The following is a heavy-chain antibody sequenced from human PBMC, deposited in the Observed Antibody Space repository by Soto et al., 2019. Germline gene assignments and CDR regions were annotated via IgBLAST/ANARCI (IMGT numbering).Heavy chain of an antibody. V-gene: IGHV3-30-3*01. D-gene: IGHD1-26*01. Sequence: VQLVESGGGVVQPGRSLRLSCAASGFTFSSYAMHWVRQAPGKGLEWVAVISYDGSNKYYADSVKGRFTISRDNSKNTLYLQMNSLRAEDTAVYYCASGVGATTAWGQGTLVTVSS. CDR3: ASGVGATTA. CDR2: ISYDGSNK. CDR1: GFTFSSYA. J-gene: IGHJ5*02.